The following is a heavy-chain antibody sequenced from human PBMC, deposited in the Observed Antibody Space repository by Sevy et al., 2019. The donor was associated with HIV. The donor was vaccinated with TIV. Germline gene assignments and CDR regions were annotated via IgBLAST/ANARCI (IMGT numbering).Heavy chain of an antibody. CDR2: ISSNGGST. Sequence: GGSPRLSCAASGFTFSSYAMHWVRQAPGKGLEYVSAISSNGGSTYYANSVKGRFTISRDNSKNTLYLQMGRLRAEDMAVYYCARDLFSSSWYNYYYYGMDVWGQGTTVTVSS. CDR1: GFTFSSYA. J-gene: IGHJ6*02. V-gene: IGHV3-64*01. CDR3: ARDLFSSSWYNYYYYGMDV. D-gene: IGHD6-13*01.